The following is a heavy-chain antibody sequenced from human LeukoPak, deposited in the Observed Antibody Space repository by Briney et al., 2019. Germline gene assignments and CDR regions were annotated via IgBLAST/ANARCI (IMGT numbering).Heavy chain of an antibody. J-gene: IGHJ5*02. Sequence: SETLSLTCTVSGGSISSSSYYWGWIRQPPGKGLEWIGYIYHSESTYYNPSLKSRVTISVDRSKNQFSLKLSSVAAADTAVYYCARSVVVPAAMGWFDPWGQGTLVTVSS. CDR3: ARSVVVPAAMGWFDP. V-gene: IGHV4-39*07. D-gene: IGHD2-2*01. CDR2: IYHSEST. CDR1: GGSISSSSYY.